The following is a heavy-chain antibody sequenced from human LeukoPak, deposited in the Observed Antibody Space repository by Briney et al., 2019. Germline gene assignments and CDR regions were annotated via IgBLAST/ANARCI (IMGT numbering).Heavy chain of an antibody. CDR2: INHSGGT. J-gene: IGHJ4*02. D-gene: IGHD3-10*01. CDR3: ARGVDYYGV. Sequence: SETLSLTCAVYGGSFSGYSWNWIRQPPVKGLEWIGEINHSGGTNYNPSLKSRATISVDTSKKQFSLKLSSVTAADTAVYYCARGVDYYGVWGQGTLVTVSS. V-gene: IGHV4-34*01. CDR1: GGSFSGYS.